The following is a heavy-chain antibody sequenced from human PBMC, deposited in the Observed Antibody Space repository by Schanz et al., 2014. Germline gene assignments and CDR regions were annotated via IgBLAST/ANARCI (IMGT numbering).Heavy chain of an antibody. CDR3: ARSRGFDSIFDF. CDR2: TYSGGST. CDR1: GFTFSSYG. Sequence: EVRLVESGGGLVKPGRSLRLSCAASGFTFSSYGMHWVRQAPGKGLEWVSITYSGGSTYYADSVKGRFTISRDNAKNSLYLQMNSLRAEDTAVYYCARSRGFDSIFDFWGRGTLVTVSS. J-gene: IGHJ4*02. D-gene: IGHD5-12*01. V-gene: IGHV3-66*01.